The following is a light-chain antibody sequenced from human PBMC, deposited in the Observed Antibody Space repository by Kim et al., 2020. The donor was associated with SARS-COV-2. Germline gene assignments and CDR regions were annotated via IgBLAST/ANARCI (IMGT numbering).Light chain of an antibody. Sequence: SPGDRVTPSCSASQSVGVNLAWYQQRPGQAPRLLFYGASTRATGVPARFSGSGSGSEFTLTISSLQSEDFAVYYCQQYNDWPPWTFGQGTKVDIK. V-gene: IGKV3-15*01. CDR3: QQYNDWPPWT. CDR2: GAS. CDR1: QSVGVN. J-gene: IGKJ1*01.